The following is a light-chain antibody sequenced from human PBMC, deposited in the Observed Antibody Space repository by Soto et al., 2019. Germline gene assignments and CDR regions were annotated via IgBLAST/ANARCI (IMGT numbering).Light chain of an antibody. CDR2: EVS. CDR1: SSDIGGYKY. CDR3: SSHTTSSTL. Sequence: QSALTQPASVSGSPGQSITISCTGTSSDIGGYKYVSWYQQHPGKAPKLIIYEVSNRPSGVSNRFSGSKSGNTASLTISGLQAEDEADYYYSSHTTSSTLFGGGTKLTVL. J-gene: IGLJ3*02. V-gene: IGLV2-14*01.